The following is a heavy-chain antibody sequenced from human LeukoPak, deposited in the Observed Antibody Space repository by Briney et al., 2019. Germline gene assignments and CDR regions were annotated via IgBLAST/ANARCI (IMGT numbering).Heavy chain of an antibody. V-gene: IGHV3-23*01. CDR1: GFTFSSYA. J-gene: IGHJ4*02. D-gene: IGHD2-15*01. Sequence: GGSLGLSCAASGFTFSSYAMSWVRQAPGKGLEWVSAISGSGGSTYYADSVKGRFTISRDNSKNTLYLQMNSLRAEDTAVYYCASDIVVVVAASPFMDYWGQGTLVTVSS. CDR2: ISGSGGST. CDR3: ASDIVVVVAASPFMDY.